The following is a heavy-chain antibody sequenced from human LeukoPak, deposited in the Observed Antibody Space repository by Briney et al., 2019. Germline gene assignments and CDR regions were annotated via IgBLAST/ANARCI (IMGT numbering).Heavy chain of an antibody. CDR2: IYYSGST. Sequence: KPSETLSLTCTVSGGSISSSSYYWSWIRQPPGKGLEWIGYIYYSGSTNYNPSLKSRVTISVDTSKNQFSLRLSSVTAADTAVYYCARSNWGTYYYYMDVWGKGTTVTVSS. CDR3: ARSNWGTYYYYMDV. V-gene: IGHV4-61*01. J-gene: IGHJ6*03. CDR1: GGSISSSSYY. D-gene: IGHD7-27*01.